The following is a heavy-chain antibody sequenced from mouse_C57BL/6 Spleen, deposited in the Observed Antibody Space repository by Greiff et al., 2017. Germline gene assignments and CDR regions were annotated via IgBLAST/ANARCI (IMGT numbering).Heavy chain of an antibody. Sequence: VQLQQSGPVLVKPGASVTMSCKASGYTFTDYYMNWVKQSHGKSLEWIGVINPYNGGTSYNQKFKGKATLTVDKSSSTAYMELNSLTSEDSAVYYCARRGSNYDWYFDVWGTGTTVTVSS. J-gene: IGHJ1*03. CDR2: INPYNGGT. D-gene: IGHD2-5*01. CDR1: GYTFTDYY. V-gene: IGHV1-19*01. CDR3: ARRGSNYDWYFDV.